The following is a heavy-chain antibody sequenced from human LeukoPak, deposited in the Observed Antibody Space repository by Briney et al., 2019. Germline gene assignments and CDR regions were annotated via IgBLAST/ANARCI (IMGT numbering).Heavy chain of an antibody. J-gene: IGHJ1*01. CDR2: ISGSGGST. D-gene: IGHD3-22*01. CDR1: GFTFSSYA. CDR3: AKDRSDYYYDSSGYYYGGGYFQH. Sequence: GGSLRLSCAASGFTFSSYAMSWVRQAPGKGLEWVSAISGSGGSTYYADSAKGRFTISRDNSKNTLYLQMNSLRAEDTAVYYCAKDRSDYYYDSSGYYYGGGYFQHWGQGTLVTVSS. V-gene: IGHV3-23*01.